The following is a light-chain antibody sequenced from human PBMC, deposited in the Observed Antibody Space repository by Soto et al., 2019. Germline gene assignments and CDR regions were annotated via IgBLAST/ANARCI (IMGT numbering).Light chain of an antibody. Sequence: DVQMTQSRSSLSASVGDRVRITCQASQNINNSLNWYQQKPGRAPKLLIYHASNLETGVPSRFSGSGSGAQFTLTISSLQPDDFEAYFCQQYNSSSITFGQGTRLEIK. J-gene: IGKJ5*01. V-gene: IGKV1-33*01. CDR3: QQYNSSSIT. CDR1: QNINNS. CDR2: HAS.